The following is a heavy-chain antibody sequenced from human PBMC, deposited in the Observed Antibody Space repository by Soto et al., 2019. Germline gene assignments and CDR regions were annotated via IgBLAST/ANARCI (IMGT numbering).Heavy chain of an antibody. V-gene: IGHV4-34*01. CDR2: INHSGST. J-gene: IGHJ4*02. CDR3: ARAYGGNSGVFDY. D-gene: IGHD4-17*01. Sequence: QVQLQQWGAGLLKPSETLSLTCALYGRSFSGYYWSWIRQPPGKGLEWIGEINHSGSTNYNPSLKSRVTISVDTSQNQFSLNLSSVTAADTAVYYCARAYGGNSGVFDYWGQGTLVTVSS. CDR1: GRSFSGYY.